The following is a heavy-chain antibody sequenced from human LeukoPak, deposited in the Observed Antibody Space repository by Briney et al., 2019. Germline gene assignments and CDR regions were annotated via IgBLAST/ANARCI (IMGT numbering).Heavy chain of an antibody. V-gene: IGHV3-23*01. CDR1: GFTFSSYG. J-gene: IGHJ4*02. CDR2: ISGSGGST. CDR3: AKEGLYGDRNGGFDY. Sequence: GGSLRLSCAASGFTFSSYGMSWVRQAPGKGLEWVSAISGSGGSTYYADSVKGRFTISRDNSKNTLYLQMNSLRAEDTAVYYCAKEGLYGDRNGGFDYWGQGTLVTVSS. D-gene: IGHD4-17*01.